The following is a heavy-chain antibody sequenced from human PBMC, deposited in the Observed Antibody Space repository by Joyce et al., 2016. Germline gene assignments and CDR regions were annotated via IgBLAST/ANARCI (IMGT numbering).Heavy chain of an antibody. CDR2: ISAHHGNT. Sequence: QVQLVQSGSEVKKPGASVEVSCKASGYIFTTYGISWVRQAPGQGFEWMGWISAHHGNTKYAQKYQCRFTMTIDTSTSPAYMELESLRSDDTAVYYCAMDIHYYNSSGYYWGAFDIWGQGTMVSVSS. V-gene: IGHV1-18*01. CDR1: GYIFTTYG. D-gene: IGHD3-22*01. CDR3: AMDIHYYNSSGYYWGAFDI. J-gene: IGHJ3*02.